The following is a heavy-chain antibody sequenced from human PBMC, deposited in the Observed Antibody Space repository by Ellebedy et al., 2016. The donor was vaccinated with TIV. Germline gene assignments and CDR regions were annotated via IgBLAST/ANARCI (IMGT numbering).Heavy chain of an antibody. Sequence: ASVKVSCXASGYTFTSYGISWVRQAPGQGLEWMGWISAYNGNTNYAQKLQGRVTMTTDTSTSTAYMELRSLRSDDTAVYYCARFRWLTYAFDIWGQGTMVTVSS. J-gene: IGHJ3*02. CDR3: ARFRWLTYAFDI. V-gene: IGHV1-18*01. D-gene: IGHD4-23*01. CDR1: GYTFTSYG. CDR2: ISAYNGNT.